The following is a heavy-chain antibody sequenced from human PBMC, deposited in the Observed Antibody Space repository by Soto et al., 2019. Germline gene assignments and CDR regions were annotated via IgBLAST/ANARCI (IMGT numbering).Heavy chain of an antibody. CDR1: GGSISSSSYY. V-gene: IGHV4-39*01. Sequence: SETLSLTCTVSGGSISSSSYYWGWIRQPPGKGLEWIGSIYYSGSTYYNPSLKSRVTISVDTSKNQFSLKLSSVTAADTAVYYCATSREDYIYCSGGSCYSSYFDYWGQGTLVTVSS. D-gene: IGHD2-15*01. J-gene: IGHJ4*02. CDR3: ATSREDYIYCSGGSCYSSYFDY. CDR2: IYYSGST.